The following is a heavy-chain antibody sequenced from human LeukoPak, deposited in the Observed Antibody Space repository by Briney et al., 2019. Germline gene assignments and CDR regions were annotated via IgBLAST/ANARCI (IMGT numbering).Heavy chain of an antibody. Sequence: SETLSLTCAVSGGSISSGNWWSWIRQTPGKGLEWIGEIYHSGNTVYNPPFKSRVTISVDNSKNQFSLKLTSVTAADTAVYYCARNGDSASAVDWGQGTLVTVSS. V-gene: IGHV4-4*02. D-gene: IGHD4-17*01. J-gene: IGHJ4*02. CDR2: IYHSGNT. CDR1: GGSISSGNW. CDR3: ARNGDSASAVD.